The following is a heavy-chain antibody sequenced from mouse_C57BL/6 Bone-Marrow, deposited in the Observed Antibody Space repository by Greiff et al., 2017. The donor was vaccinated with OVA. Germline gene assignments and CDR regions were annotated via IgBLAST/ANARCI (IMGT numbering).Heavy chain of an antibody. CDR2: INPYNGGT. D-gene: IGHD2-1*01. CDR1: GYTFTDYY. V-gene: IGHV1-19*01. J-gene: IGHJ2*01. CDR3: AIYGNSFDY. Sequence: EVQLQESGPVLVKPGASVKMSCKASGYTFTDYYMNWVKQSHGKSLEWIGVINPYNGGTSYNQKFKGKAPLTVDKSSSTAYMELNSLTSEDSAVYYCAIYGNSFDYWGQGTTLTVSS.